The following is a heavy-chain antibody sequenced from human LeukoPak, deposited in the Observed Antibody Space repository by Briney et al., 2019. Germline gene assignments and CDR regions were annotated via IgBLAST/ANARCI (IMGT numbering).Heavy chain of an antibody. D-gene: IGHD1-1*01. Sequence: ASVKVSCKASGGTFSSYAISWVRQAPGQGLEWMGGIIPIFGTANYAQKFQGRVTITTDESTSTAYMELSSLRSEDTAVYYCARASLERRRPGNYYYYYMDVWGKGTTVTVSS. CDR3: ARASLERRRPGNYYYYYMDV. J-gene: IGHJ6*03. CDR2: IIPIFGTA. V-gene: IGHV1-69*05. CDR1: GGTFSSYA.